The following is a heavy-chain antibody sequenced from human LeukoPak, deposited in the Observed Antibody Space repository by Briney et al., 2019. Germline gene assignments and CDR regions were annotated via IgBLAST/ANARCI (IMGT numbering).Heavy chain of an antibody. CDR1: GFSFNNNY. J-gene: IGHJ4*02. Sequence: GGSLRLSCAAAGFSFNNNYMSWVRQAPGKGLEWVSVIYNDGGTFYSNSVKGRFTISRDFSKNTLYLQMNSLRADDTAIYYCAKDSSGPAFWGQGTLVTVSS. CDR3: AKDSSGPAF. CDR2: IYNDGGT. V-gene: IGHV3-53*01. D-gene: IGHD6-19*01.